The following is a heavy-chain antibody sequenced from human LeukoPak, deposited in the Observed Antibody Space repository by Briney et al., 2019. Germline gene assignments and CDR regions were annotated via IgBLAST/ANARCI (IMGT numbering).Heavy chain of an antibody. CDR1: GYTFIGHY. D-gene: IGHD2-2*01. CDR3: ARDACTSTSCYFRSGYFDY. CDR2: FSPKTGGS. V-gene: IGHV1-2*02. Sequence: ASVKVSCKTSGYTFIGHYMHWVRQAPGHGLEWMGWFSPKTGGSHFAQKFQGRVTMTRDRSTSTVYMELSSLRSEDTAMYYCARDACTSTSCYFRSGYFDYWGQGTLVTVSS. J-gene: IGHJ4*02.